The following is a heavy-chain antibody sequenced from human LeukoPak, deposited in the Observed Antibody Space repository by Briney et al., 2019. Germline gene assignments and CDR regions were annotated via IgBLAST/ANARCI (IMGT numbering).Heavy chain of an antibody. CDR2: ISSSSSYI. J-gene: IGHJ5*02. CDR1: GFTFSSYS. V-gene: IGHV3-21*01. CDR3: ARVVATTENLFDL. D-gene: IGHD1-14*01. Sequence: GGSLRLSCAASGFTFSSYSMNWVRQAPGKGLEWVSSISSSSSYIYYADSVKGRFTISRDNAKNSLYLQMNSLRAEDTAVYYCARVVATTENLFDLWGQGTLVSVSS.